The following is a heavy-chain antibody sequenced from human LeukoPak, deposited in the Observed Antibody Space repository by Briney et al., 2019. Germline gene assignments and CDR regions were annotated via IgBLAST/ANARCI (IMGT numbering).Heavy chain of an antibody. CDR2: IRYDGSNK. CDR3: AKGRVKADTSMVAVFDF. Sequence: GGSLRLSCAASEFIFSSYGMHWVRQAPGKGLEWVAFIRYDGSNKYYADSVKGRFTISRDNSKNTLYLQMNSLRAEDTAVYYCAKGRVKADTSMVAVFDFWGQGTLVAVSS. D-gene: IGHD5-18*01. J-gene: IGHJ4*02. V-gene: IGHV3-30*02. CDR1: EFIFSSYG.